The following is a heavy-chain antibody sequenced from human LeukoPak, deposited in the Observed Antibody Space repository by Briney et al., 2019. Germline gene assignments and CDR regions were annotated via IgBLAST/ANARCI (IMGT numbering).Heavy chain of an antibody. V-gene: IGHV3-30*18. J-gene: IGHJ6*02. D-gene: IGHD1-26*01. CDR3: AKDLSFFSGSYYGVYYYYGMDV. CDR1: GFTFSSYG. CDR2: ISYDGSNK. Sequence: GRSLRLSCAASGFTFSSYGMHWVRQAPGKGLEWVAVISYDGSNKYYADSVKGRFTISRDNSKNTLYLQMNSLRAGDTAVYYCAKDLSFFSGSYYGVYYYYGMDVWGQGTTVTVSS.